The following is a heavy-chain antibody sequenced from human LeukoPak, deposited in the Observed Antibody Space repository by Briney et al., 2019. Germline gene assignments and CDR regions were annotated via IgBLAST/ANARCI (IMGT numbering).Heavy chain of an antibody. D-gene: IGHD1-7*01. CDR1: GFTFSYHW. CDR3: ARWDIRGTAHQLDY. J-gene: IGHJ4*02. Sequence: GGSLTLSCAASGFTFSYHWMTWVRQAPGKGLEWVANIKNDGAVKNYVDSVKGRFTISRDNAKNSLYLQMNSLRAEDTAVYYCARWDIRGTAHQLDYWGQGILVTVSS. CDR2: IKNDGAVK. V-gene: IGHV3-7*01.